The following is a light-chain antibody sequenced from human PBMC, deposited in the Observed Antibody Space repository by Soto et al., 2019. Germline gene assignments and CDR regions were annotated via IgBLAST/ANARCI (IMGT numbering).Light chain of an antibody. CDR2: GAS. J-gene: IGKJ3*01. CDR3: HQYGSSPQA. Sequence: EIVLTQSPGTLSLSPGERVTLSCRASQSVTRSFLAWYQQKPGQAPSLLIYGASSRATGIPDRFSGSGSGTDLTLTISRLEPEDFAVYYCHQYGSSPQAFGPGTKVDIK. V-gene: IGKV3-20*01. CDR1: QSVTRSF.